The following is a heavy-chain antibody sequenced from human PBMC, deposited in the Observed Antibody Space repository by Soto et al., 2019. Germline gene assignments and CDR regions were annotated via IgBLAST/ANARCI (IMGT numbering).Heavy chain of an antibody. D-gene: IGHD3-16*01. Sequence: ASVKVSCKTSGYTFTTYYLHWVRQAPGQGLEWMGWIDPNSGVTKYAQKFQGRVTVTRDTSISTTYMELSSLTSEDTAIYYCARTAPMDAGDKYYYDFWGQGALVTVSS. V-gene: IGHV1-2*02. CDR2: IDPNSGVT. CDR3: ARTAPMDAGDKYYYDF. J-gene: IGHJ4*02. CDR1: GYTFTTYY.